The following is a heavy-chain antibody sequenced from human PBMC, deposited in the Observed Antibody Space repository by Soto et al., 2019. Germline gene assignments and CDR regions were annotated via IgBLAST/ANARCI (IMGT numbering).Heavy chain of an antibody. CDR1: GFTVSNNY. CDR3: NTVGGYSYGKNH. J-gene: IGHJ5*02. CDR2: IYSGGST. Sequence: GGSLRLSCAASGFTVSNNYVSWVRQAPGKGLEWVSVIYSGGSTYYADSVKGRFTISRDNSKNTLYLQMNSLKTEDTAVYYCNTVGGYSYGKNHWGQGTLVTVSS. V-gene: IGHV3-66*01. D-gene: IGHD5-18*01.